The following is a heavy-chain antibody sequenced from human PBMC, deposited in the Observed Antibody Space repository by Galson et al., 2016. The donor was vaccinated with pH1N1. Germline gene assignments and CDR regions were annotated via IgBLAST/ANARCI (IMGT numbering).Heavy chain of an antibody. D-gene: IGHD3-10*01. CDR3: ATETGSSGTDV. V-gene: IGHV1-69*02. CDR1: GGTLSRHT. J-gene: IGHJ6*02. CDR2: ILPIGGIT. Sequence: SGGTLSRHTICWVRQAPGQGLEWMGRILPIGGITNYAQKLQGRVTIIADRFTSTVSMELSGLTYDDTAVYYCATETGSSGTDVWAQGTTVTVSS.